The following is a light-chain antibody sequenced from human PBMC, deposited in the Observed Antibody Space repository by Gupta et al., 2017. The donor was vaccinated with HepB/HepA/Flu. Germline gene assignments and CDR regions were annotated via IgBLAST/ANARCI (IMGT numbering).Light chain of an antibody. CDR1: QGISSY. CDR3: LQLNSYLTT. V-gene: IGKV1-9*01. CDR2: AAS. Sequence: DIQLTQSPSFLSASVGDRVTITCRASQGISSYLAWYQQKPGKAPKLLIYAASTLQSGVPSRFSGSGSGTEFTLTISSLQPEDFATYYCLQLNSYLTTFGQGTQVDIK. J-gene: IGKJ5*01.